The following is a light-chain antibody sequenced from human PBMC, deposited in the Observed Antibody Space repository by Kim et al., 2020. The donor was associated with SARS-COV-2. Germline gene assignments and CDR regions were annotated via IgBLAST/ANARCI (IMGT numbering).Light chain of an antibody. CDR2: GAS. CDR3: QQYNNWSPAT. V-gene: IGKV3-15*01. Sequence: EIVMTQSPATLSVSTGERATLSCRASQSVSSNLAWYQQKPGQAPRLLIYGASTRATGIPARFSGSGSGTEFTLTISSLQSEDFAVYYCQQYNNWSPATFGQGTKVDIK. CDR1: QSVSSN. J-gene: IGKJ1*01.